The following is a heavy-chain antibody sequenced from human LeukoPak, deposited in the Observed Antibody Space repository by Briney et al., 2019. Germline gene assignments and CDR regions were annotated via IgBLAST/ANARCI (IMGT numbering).Heavy chain of an antibody. J-gene: IGHJ2*01. CDR2: ITGGGDIT. Sequence: GSLRLSCAASGFTFGSYAMSWVRQAPGKGLEWVSTITGGGDITKYADSVKGRFTISRDDPKNTLYLQMNSLRADDTAVYYCARDRRPWYFDLWGRGTLVTVSS. CDR3: ARDRRPWYFDL. D-gene: IGHD6-6*01. CDR1: GFTFGSYA. V-gene: IGHV3-23*01.